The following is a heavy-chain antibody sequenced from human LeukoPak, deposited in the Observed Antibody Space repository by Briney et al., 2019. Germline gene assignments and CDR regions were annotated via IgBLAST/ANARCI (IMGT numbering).Heavy chain of an antibody. CDR1: GGSITSSIYY. CDR2: FYYRGNT. V-gene: IGHV4-39*01. CDR3: ARQGDGGRAIDY. Sequence: SETLSLTCTVSGGSITSSIYYWGWIPQPPGKGLEGIGYFYYRGNTYHNPPLQSRVSISADTYKNPLSLKPTSVAPTDTAFYYCARQGDGGRAIDYWGQGILVTVSS. J-gene: IGHJ4*02. D-gene: IGHD4-23*01.